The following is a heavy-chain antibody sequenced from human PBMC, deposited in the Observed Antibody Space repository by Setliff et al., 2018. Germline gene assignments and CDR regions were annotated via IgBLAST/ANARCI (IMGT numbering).Heavy chain of an antibody. CDR2: IIHSGST. CDR1: GGSFSGYY. Sequence: SETLSLTCAVYGGSFSGYYWSWIRQPPGKRLEWIGEIIHSGSTYYNPSLRSRVTISLDTSKNQFSLKLSSVTAADTAVYYCARKGISALSGAFDMWGQGTMVTVSS. CDR3: ARKGISALSGAFDM. D-gene: IGHD1-26*01. V-gene: IGHV4-34*12. J-gene: IGHJ3*02.